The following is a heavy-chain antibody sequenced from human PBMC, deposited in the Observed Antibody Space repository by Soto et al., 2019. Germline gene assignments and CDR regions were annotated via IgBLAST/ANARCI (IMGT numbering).Heavy chain of an antibody. D-gene: IGHD1-26*01. Sequence: EVQLLESGGGLVQPGGSLRLSCAASGFTFSSYAMSWVRQAPGKGLEWVSAISGSGGSTYYADSVKGRFTISRDNSNNSLFLQMNSLRAEDTAVYYCAREDGLVGDTSAFDYWGQGTLVTVSS. V-gene: IGHV3-23*01. CDR2: ISGSGGST. J-gene: IGHJ4*02. CDR1: GFTFSSYA. CDR3: AREDGLVGDTSAFDY.